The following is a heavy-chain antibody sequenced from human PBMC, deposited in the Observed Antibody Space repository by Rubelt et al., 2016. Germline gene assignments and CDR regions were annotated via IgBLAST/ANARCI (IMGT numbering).Heavy chain of an antibody. Sequence: QVQLQQWGARLLKPSETLSLTCAVYGGSFSGYYWSWIRQPPEKGLEWIGEIHHSGSTNYNPSLKRWVTISVDTSRKQLSLRLSSVTAADTAVYYCARGQLSGSYVWLDYWAREPWSPSPQ. CDR2: IHHSGST. D-gene: IGHD1-26*01. J-gene: IGHJ4*02. CDR3: ARGQLSGSYVWLDY. CDR1: GGSFSGYY. V-gene: IGHV4-34*01.